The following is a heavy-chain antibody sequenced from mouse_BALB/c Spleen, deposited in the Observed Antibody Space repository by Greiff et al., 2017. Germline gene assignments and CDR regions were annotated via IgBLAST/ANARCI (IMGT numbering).Heavy chain of an antibody. CDR1: GYTFTSYY. J-gene: IGHJ4*01. V-gene: IGHV1S81*02. D-gene: IGHD1-1*01. CDR2: INPSNGGT. CDR3: TRSGYGSSPSYAMDY. Sequence: QVQLKQSGAELVKPGASVKLSCKASGYTFTSYYMYWVKQRPGQGLEWIGEINPSNGGTNFNEKFKSKATLTVDKSSSTAYMQLSSLTSEDSAVYYCTRSGYGSSPSYAMDYWGQGTSVTVSS.